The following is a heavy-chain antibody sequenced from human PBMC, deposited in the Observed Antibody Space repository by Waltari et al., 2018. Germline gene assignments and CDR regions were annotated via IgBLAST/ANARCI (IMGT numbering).Heavy chain of an antibody. V-gene: IGHV4-39*01. J-gene: IGHJ3*01. Sequence: AWRRGAPGRGMRWFGTVAYSGATDSRPSCKGRVSGFRDTSKDQVSLILGSVTAADMAVYYCATYIGASVGTAAFDVWGQGTMVTFSS. D-gene: IGHD5-12*01. CDR2: VAYSGAT. CDR3: ATYIGASVGTAAFDV.